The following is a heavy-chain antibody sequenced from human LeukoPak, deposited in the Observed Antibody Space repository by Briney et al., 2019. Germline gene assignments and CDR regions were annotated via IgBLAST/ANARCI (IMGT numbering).Heavy chain of an antibody. J-gene: IGHJ2*01. CDR1: GGSISCGGYY. Sequence: SETLSLTCTVSGGSISCGGYYWSWIRQHPGKGLEWIGYIYYSGSTCYNPSLKSRVTISVDTSKNQFSLKLSSVTAADTAVYYCVRNRASGIVVATRYFDLWGRGTLVTVSS. V-gene: IGHV4-31*03. D-gene: IGHD3-22*01. CDR3: VRNRASGIVVATRYFDL. CDR2: IYYSGST.